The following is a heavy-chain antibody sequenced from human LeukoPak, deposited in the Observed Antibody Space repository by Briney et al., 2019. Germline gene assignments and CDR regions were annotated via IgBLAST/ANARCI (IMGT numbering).Heavy chain of an antibody. J-gene: IGHJ4*02. CDR1: GFTFSNYW. CDR2: LNNDGSST. V-gene: IGHV3-74*01. Sequence: GGSLRLSCAASGFTFSNYWIQWVRQAPGEGLVWISRLNNDGSSTAYADSVRGRFTISRDNAKSTLYLQMDSLRAEDTAVYYCTRALDDWGQGTLVTVSS. CDR3: TRALDD.